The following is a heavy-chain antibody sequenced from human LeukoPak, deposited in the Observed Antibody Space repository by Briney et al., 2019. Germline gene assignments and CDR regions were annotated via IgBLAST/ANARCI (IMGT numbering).Heavy chain of an antibody. Sequence: GGSLRLSCAASGLTLSTFWMSWVRQVPGKGLEWVANIKEDGSKKYDADSVKGRFSISRDNAKNSLYLQMNSLRAEDTAVYYCARALDAWGQGTLLTVSS. CDR3: ARALDA. D-gene: IGHD2-2*03. CDR1: GLTLSTFW. J-gene: IGHJ4*02. V-gene: IGHV3-7*03. CDR2: IKEDGSKK.